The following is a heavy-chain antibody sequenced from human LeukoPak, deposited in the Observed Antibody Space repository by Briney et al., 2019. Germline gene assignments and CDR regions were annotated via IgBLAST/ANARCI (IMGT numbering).Heavy chain of an antibody. CDR1: GFTFSSYS. J-gene: IGHJ4*02. V-gene: IGHV3-21*01. CDR3: AGERSDMTDY. Sequence: GGSLRLSCAASGFTFSSYSMNWVRQAPGKGLEWVSSISSSSSYIYYADSVKGRFTISRDNAKNSLYLQMNSLRADDTAVYYCAGERSDMTDYWGQGTLVTVSS. CDR2: ISSSSSYI. D-gene: IGHD3-10*01.